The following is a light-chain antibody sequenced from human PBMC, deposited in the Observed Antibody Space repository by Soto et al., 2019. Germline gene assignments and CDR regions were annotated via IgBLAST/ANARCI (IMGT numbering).Light chain of an antibody. CDR2: DAS. V-gene: IGKV3-20*01. CDR3: QQYGSSPPFT. J-gene: IGKJ5*01. Sequence: EVVLTQFPGTLSLSPGERATLSCRASQSVSNYLAWYQQKPGQAPRLLIYDASTKATAIPDRISGGGSGTDFTLTITGLEPEDLAVYYCQQYGSSPPFTFGQGTRLEIK. CDR1: QSVSNY.